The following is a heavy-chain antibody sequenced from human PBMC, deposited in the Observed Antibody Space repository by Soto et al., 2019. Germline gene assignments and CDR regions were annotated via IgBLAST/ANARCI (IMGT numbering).Heavy chain of an antibody. D-gene: IGHD1-20*01. V-gene: IGHV4-31*11. CDR1: GGSISSGGYY. Sequence: QVQLQESGPRLVKPSQTLSLTCAVSGGSISSGGYYWSWIRQHPGKGLEWIGYIFYSGSTYYSPSLKSRVTISVDTSKNQFSLKLSSVTADDTAVYYCAREWGVNSALGRPADYWGQGTLVTVSS. CDR2: IFYSGST. J-gene: IGHJ4*02. CDR3: AREWGVNSALGRPADY.